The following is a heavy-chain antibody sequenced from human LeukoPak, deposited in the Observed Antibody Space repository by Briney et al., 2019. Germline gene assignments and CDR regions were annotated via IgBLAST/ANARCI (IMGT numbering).Heavy chain of an antibody. CDR1: GYTFTSYG. V-gene: IGHV1-18*01. CDR2: ISAYNGNT. D-gene: IGHD2-15*01. Sequence: ASVKVSCKASGYTFTSYGISWVRQAPGQGLEWMGWISAYNGNTNYAQKLQGRVTMTTDTSTGTAYMELRSLRSDDTAVYYCARDIVVVVAARGYFDLWGRGTLVTVSS. J-gene: IGHJ2*01. CDR3: ARDIVVVVAARGYFDL.